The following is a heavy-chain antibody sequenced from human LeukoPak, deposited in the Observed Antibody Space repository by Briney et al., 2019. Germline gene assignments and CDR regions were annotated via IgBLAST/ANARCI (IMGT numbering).Heavy chain of an antibody. CDR1: GFTFSSYW. V-gene: IGHV3-74*01. CDR3: ARGPHAFDI. CDR2: INSDGSRI. J-gene: IGHJ3*02. Sequence: PGGSLRLSCAASGFTFSSYWMHWVRQAPGKGLVWVSRINSDGSRISYADSVKGRFTISRDNAKNSLYLQMNSLRAEDTALYYCARGPHAFDIWGQGTMVTVSS.